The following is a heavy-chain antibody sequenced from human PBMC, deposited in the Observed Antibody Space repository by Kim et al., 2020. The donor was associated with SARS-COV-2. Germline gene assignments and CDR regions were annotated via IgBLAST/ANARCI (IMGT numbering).Heavy chain of an antibody. D-gene: IGHD6-13*01. CDR3: AKDIAAAGDDAFDI. Sequence: ADSVKGRFTISRDNAKNSLYLQMNSLRAEDTALYYCAKDIAAAGDDAFDIWGQGTMVTVSS. J-gene: IGHJ3*02. V-gene: IGHV3-9*01.